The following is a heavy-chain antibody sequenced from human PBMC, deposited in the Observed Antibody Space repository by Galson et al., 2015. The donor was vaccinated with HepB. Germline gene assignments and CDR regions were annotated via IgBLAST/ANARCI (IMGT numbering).Heavy chain of an antibody. CDR2: ISYDGSNK. CDR1: GFTFSSYA. V-gene: IGHV3-30*04. CDR3: ARGSSSWYYFDY. Sequence: SLRLSCAASGFTFSSYAMHWVRQAPGKGLEWVAVISYDGSNKYYADSVKGRFTISRDNSKNTLYLQMNSLRAEDTAVYYCARGSSSWYYFDYWGQGTLVTVSS. D-gene: IGHD6-13*01. J-gene: IGHJ4*02.